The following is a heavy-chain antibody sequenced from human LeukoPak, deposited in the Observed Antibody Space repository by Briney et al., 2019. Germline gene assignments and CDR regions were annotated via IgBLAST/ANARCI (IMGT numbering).Heavy chain of an antibody. CDR3: ASSRRGRQWLVRLYFDY. J-gene: IGHJ4*02. V-gene: IGHV4-34*01. CDR2: INHSGST. Sequence: SETLSLTCAVYGGSFSGYYWSWIRQPPGKGLEWIGEINHSGSTNYHPSLESRVTISVDTSKNQFSLKLSSVTAADTAVYYCASSRRGRQWLVRLYFDYWGQGTLVTVSS. CDR1: GGSFSGYY. D-gene: IGHD6-19*01.